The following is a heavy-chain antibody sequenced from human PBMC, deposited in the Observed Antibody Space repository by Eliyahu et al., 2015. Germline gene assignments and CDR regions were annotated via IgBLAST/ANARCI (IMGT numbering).Heavy chain of an antibody. CDR3: ARHPVAQQLPLFLRD. Sequence: QVQLQESGPGLVKPSETLSLTCTVSGXSISSYYWSWIRQPPGKGLEWIGYIYYSGSTNYNPSLKSRVTISVDTSKNQFSLKLSSVTAADTAVYYCARHPVAQQLPLFLRDWGQGTLVTVSS. V-gene: IGHV4-59*08. CDR1: GXSISSYY. D-gene: IGHD6-13*01. J-gene: IGHJ4*02. CDR2: IYYSGST.